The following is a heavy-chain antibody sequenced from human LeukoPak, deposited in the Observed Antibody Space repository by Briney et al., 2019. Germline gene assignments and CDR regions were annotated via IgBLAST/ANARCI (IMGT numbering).Heavy chain of an antibody. CDR1: GFTFSSYA. V-gene: IGHV3-30-3*01. Sequence: PGRSLRLSCVASGFTFSSYAMHWVRQAPGKGLEWVAVISYDGSNKYYADSVKGRFTISRDNSKNTLYLQMNSLRAEDTAVYYCARDNYFDYWGQGTLVTVSS. CDR2: ISYDGSNK. J-gene: IGHJ4*02. CDR3: ARDNYFDY.